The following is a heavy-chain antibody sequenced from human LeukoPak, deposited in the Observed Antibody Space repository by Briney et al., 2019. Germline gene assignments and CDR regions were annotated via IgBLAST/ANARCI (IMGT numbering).Heavy chain of an antibody. D-gene: IGHD2-2*01. V-gene: IGHV6-1*01. CDR3: ARRLTQYDCFDP. CDR1: GDSVSSNSVT. J-gene: IGHJ5*02. CDR2: TYYRSTWYN. Sequence: SQTLSLTCAISGDSVSSNSVTWNWFRQSPSRGLEWLGRTYYRSTWYNDYAVSVRGRITVNPDTSKNQSSLHLNSVTPEDTAVYYCARRLTQYDCFDPWGQGILVTVSS.